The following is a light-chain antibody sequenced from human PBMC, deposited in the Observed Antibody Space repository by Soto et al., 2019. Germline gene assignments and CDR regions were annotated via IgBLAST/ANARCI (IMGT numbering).Light chain of an antibody. V-gene: IGKV4-1*01. CDR1: QSVFYSDNKKNY. J-gene: IGKJ4*01. CDR3: QQYYSIPIT. Sequence: DFVMTQSPDSLAVSLGETATINCKSSQSVFYSDNKKNYLAWYQQKSGQPPKLLIYWASTREFGVPDRFSGGGSGADFTLIISNLQAEDAAVYYCQQYYSIPITFGGGTTVEIK. CDR2: WAS.